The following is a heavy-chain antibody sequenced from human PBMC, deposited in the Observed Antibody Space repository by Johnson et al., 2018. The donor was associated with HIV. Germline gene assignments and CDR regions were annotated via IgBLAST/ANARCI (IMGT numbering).Heavy chain of an antibody. D-gene: IGHD4-17*01. CDR3: ARELRAGGAFDI. V-gene: IGHV3-53*01. Sequence: VQLVESGGGLIQPGGSLRLSCAASGFIVSSNYMSWVRQAPGKGLEWVSVIYSGGSTYYADSVQGRFTITRDNSKTTLYLQMNSLRAEDTAVYYCARELRAGGAFDIWGQGTTVTVSS. J-gene: IGHJ3*02. CDR1: GFIVSSNY. CDR2: IYSGGST.